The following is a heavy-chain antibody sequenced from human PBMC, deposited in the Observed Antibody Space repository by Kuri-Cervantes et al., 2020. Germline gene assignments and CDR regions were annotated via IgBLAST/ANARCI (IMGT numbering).Heavy chain of an antibody. J-gene: IGHJ4*02. CDR3: ARDYYDSSGPQVPHYFDY. CDR2: ISAYNANT. Sequence: ASVKVSCKASGYTFTSYGFSWVRQAPGQGLEWMGWISAYNANTNYAQRLQGRVTMTTDTSTSTAYMELRSLRSDDTAVYYCARDYYDSSGPQVPHYFDYWGQGTLVTVSS. CDR1: GYTFTSYG. V-gene: IGHV1-18*01. D-gene: IGHD3-22*01.